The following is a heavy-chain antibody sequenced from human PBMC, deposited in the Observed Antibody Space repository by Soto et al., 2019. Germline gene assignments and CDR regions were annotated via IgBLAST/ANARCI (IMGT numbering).Heavy chain of an antibody. CDR2: ISGSGGST. V-gene: IGHV3-23*01. D-gene: IGHD1-26*01. CDR3: AKDEVGAAYYYYYGMDV. CDR1: GFTFSSYA. Sequence: EVQLLESGGGLVQPGGSLRLSCAASGFTFSSYAMSWVRQAPGKGLEWVSAISGSGGSTYYADSVKGRFTISRDNSKNTLLQQLNSRRGDDKAVEYCAKDEVGAAYYYYYGMDVWGQGTTVTVSS. J-gene: IGHJ6*02.